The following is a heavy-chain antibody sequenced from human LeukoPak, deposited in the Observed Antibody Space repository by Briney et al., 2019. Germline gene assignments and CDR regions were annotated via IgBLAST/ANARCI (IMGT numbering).Heavy chain of an antibody. D-gene: IGHD3-10*01. CDR2: ISGRSNYI. CDR3: ARELCFGGRGARTTDFDY. CDR1: GFTFSSYS. Sequence: PGGSLRLSCAASGFTFSSYSMNWVRQAPGKGLEWVSFISGRSNYIYYADSVRGRFTISRDNAKNSLYLQMNSLRAEDTAVYYCARELCFGGRGARTTDFDYWGQGTLVTVSS. V-gene: IGHV3-21*01. J-gene: IGHJ4*02.